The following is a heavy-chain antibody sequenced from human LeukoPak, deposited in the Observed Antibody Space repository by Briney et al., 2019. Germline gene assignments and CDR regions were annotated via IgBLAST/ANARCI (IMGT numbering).Heavy chain of an antibody. CDR3: TAVRWSGSFDY. Sequence: PGGSLRLSCAASGFTFSDYYMSWVRQAPGRGLEWVGRIKSKTDGGTTDYAAPVKGRFTISRDDSKNTAYLQMNSLKTEDTAIYYCTAVRWSGSFDYWGQGILVTVSS. J-gene: IGHJ4*02. CDR1: GFTFSDYY. D-gene: IGHD1-26*01. CDR2: IKSKTDGGTT. V-gene: IGHV3-15*01.